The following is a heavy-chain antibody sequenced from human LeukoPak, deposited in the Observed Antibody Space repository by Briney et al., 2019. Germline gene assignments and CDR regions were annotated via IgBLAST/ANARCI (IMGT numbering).Heavy chain of an antibody. CDR3: ARDRRSGSYDY. D-gene: IGHD1-26*01. J-gene: IGHJ4*02. Sequence: PSETLSLTCTVSDGSISPYYWSWIRQPPGKGLEWIGYISYSGNTNYNPSLKSRVTISVDTSKNQFSLKLSSATAADTAVYYCARDRRSGSYDYWGQGTLVTVSS. V-gene: IGHV4-59*12. CDR1: DGSISPYY. CDR2: ISYSGNT.